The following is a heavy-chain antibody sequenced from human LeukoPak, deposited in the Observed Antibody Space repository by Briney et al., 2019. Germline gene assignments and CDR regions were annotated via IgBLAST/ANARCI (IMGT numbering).Heavy chain of an antibody. CDR1: GYTFTSYY. V-gene: IGHV1-46*01. D-gene: IGHD4-23*01. CDR2: INPSGGST. J-gene: IGHJ4*02. CDR3: AREGGTTVVTRYYFGY. Sequence: ASVKVSCKASGYTFTSYYMHWVRQAPGQGLEWMGIINPSGGSTSYAQKFQGRVTMTRDTSTSTVYMELSSLRSEDTAVYYCAREGGTTVVTRYYFGYWGQGTPVTVSS.